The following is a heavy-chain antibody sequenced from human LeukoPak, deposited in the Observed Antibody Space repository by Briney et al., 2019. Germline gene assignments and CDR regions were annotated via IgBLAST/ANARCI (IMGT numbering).Heavy chain of an antibody. CDR1: GYTFTSYG. Sequence: GASVKVSCKASGYTFTSYGITWVRQAPGQGLEWMGWINPNSGGTNYAQKFQGRVTMTRDTSISTAYMELSRLRSDDTGVYYCTRETSSRYFDFWGQGTLVTVSS. CDR3: TRETSSRYFDF. V-gene: IGHV1-2*02. J-gene: IGHJ4*02. CDR2: INPNSGGT.